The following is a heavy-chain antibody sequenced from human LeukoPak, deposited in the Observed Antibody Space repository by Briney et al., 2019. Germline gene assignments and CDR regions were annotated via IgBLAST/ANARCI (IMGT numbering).Heavy chain of an antibody. Sequence: PGGSLRLSCAASGFTFSDYYMSWIRQAPGKVLEWVSYISSSGSTIYYADSVKGRFTISRDNAKNSLYLQMNSLRAEDTAVYYCARTGWQLTVGAFDIWGQGTMVTVSS. CDR1: GFTFSDYY. CDR2: ISSSGSTI. V-gene: IGHV3-11*04. J-gene: IGHJ3*02. D-gene: IGHD2-15*01. CDR3: ARTGWQLTVGAFDI.